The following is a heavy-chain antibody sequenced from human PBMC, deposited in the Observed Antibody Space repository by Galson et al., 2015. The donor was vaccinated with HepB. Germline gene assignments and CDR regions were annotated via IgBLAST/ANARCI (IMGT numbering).Heavy chain of an antibody. Sequence: SLRLSCATSGFSFDDFGMTWVRQVPGKGLEWVSGIKWNGESIGYADSVKGRFTVSRDNAKKSMYLQMNSLRIEDSGVYYCARAVLGQDTSGPFDFWGQGALVTVSS. CDR3: ARAVLGQDTSGPFDF. J-gene: IGHJ4*02. CDR2: IKWNGESI. V-gene: IGHV3-20*04. D-gene: IGHD2-15*01. CDR1: GFSFDDFG.